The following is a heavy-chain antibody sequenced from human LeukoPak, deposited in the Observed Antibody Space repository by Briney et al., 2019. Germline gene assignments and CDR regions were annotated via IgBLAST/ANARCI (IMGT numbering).Heavy chain of an antibody. CDR2: INWNGGST. J-gene: IGHJ6*04. Sequence: PGGSLRLSCTVSRFTVSSNSMSWVRQAPGKGLEWVSGINWNGGSTGYADSVKGRFTISRDNAKNSLYLQMNSLRAEDTAVYYCAELGITMIGGVWGKGTTVTISS. V-gene: IGHV3-20*04. CDR1: RFTVSSNS. D-gene: IGHD3-10*02. CDR3: AELGITMIGGV.